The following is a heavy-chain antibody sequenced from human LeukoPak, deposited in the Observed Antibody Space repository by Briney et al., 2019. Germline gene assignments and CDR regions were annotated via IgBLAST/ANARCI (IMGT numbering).Heavy chain of an antibody. D-gene: IGHD2-21*02. J-gene: IGHJ4*02. CDR1: GGTFSSYT. Sequence: SVEVSCKASGGTFSSYTISWVRQAPGQGLEWMGRIIPILGIANYAQKFQGRVTITADKSTSTAYMELSSLRSEDTAVYYCAREGDFSSSPFDYWGQGTLVTVSS. CDR2: IIPILGIA. CDR3: AREGDFSSSPFDY. V-gene: IGHV1-69*04.